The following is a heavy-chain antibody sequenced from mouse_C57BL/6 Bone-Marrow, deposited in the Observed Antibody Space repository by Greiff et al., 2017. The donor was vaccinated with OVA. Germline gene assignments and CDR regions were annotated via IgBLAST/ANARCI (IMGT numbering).Heavy chain of an antibody. D-gene: IGHD2-3*01. CDR3: ARALDGYSDY. CDR1: GFTFSSYA. CDR2: ISDGGSYT. V-gene: IGHV5-4*01. J-gene: IGHJ2*01. Sequence: EVQLVESGGGLVKPGGSLKLSCAASGFTFSSYAMSWVRQTPEKRLEWVANISDGGSYTYYPDNVKGRFTISRDNAKNNLYLQMSHLKSEDKAMYYGARALDGYSDYWGQGTPLTVSS.